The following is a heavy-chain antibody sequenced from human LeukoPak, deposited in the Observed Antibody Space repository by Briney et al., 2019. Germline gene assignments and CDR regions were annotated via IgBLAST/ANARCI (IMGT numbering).Heavy chain of an antibody. Sequence: ASVKVSCKTSGYTFTSYGISWVRQAPGQGLEWMGWISAYNANTNYAQNLQGRVTMTTDTSTTTAFMELRSLRSDDTAVYYCARDGHIAAELFDYWGQGTLVTVSS. CDR2: ISAYNANT. CDR3: ARDGHIAAELFDY. V-gene: IGHV1-18*01. J-gene: IGHJ4*02. D-gene: IGHD6-25*01. CDR1: GYTFTSYG.